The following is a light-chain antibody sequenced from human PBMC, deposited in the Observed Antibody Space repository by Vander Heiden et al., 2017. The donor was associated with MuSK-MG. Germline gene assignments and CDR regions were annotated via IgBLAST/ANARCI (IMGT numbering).Light chain of an antibody. CDR2: ASS. J-gene: IGKJ1*01. Sequence: EIVLTQSPGTLSLSPGERATLSCRASQSVSSSYLAWYQQKPGQAPRLLIFASSSRATGIPGRFSGSGSGTDFTLTISRLEPEDFAVYYCQQYDKSPRTFGQGTKVEIK. V-gene: IGKV3-20*01. CDR3: QQYDKSPRT. CDR1: QSVSSSY.